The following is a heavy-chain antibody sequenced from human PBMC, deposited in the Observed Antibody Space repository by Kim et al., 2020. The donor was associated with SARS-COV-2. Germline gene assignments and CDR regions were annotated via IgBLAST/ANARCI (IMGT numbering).Heavy chain of an antibody. D-gene: IGHD3-3*01. J-gene: IGHJ4*02. CDR3: ARPLLPSWSGYAADY. Sequence: GGSLRLSCAASGFTFSSYWMNWVRQTPGKGLEWVANIKQDGTDKYYADSVKGRFTISRDNARDSLYLQLNSLRAEDTAIYYCARPLLPSWSGYAADYWGPGTLVTVSS. CDR1: GFTFSSYW. CDR2: IKQDGTDK. V-gene: IGHV3-7*01.